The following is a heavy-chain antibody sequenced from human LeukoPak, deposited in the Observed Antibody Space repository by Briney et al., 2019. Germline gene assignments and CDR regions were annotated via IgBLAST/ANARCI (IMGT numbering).Heavy chain of an antibody. V-gene: IGHV3-7*01. Sequence: GGSLRLSCAASGFTFSSYWMSWVRQAPGKGLEWVANIKQDGSEKYYVDSVKGRFTISRDNAKNSLYLQMNSLRAEDTAVYYCARDFVARRAMWYYYCYYMDVWGKGTTVTVSS. J-gene: IGHJ6*03. CDR1: GFTFSSYW. CDR2: IKQDGSEK. D-gene: IGHD5-12*01. CDR3: ARDFVARRAMWYYYCYYMDV.